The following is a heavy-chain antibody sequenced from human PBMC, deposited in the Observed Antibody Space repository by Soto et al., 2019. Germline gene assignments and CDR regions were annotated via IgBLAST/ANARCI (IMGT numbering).Heavy chain of an antibody. J-gene: IGHJ5*02. CDR3: AREGGSWCSGGSCDWFDP. CDR1: GYTFTGYY. V-gene: IGHV1-2*04. Sequence: QVQLVQSGAEVKKPGASVKVSCKASGYTFTGYYMHWVRQAPGQGLEWMGWINPNSGGTNYAQKWEGWVRMTGEPTISTADMEGSRLRSGDTAGYCCAREGGSWCSGGSCDWFDPWGQGTLVTVSS. D-gene: IGHD2-15*01. CDR2: INPNSGGT.